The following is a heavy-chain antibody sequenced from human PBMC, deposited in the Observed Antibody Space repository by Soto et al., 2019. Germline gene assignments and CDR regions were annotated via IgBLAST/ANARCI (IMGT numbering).Heavy chain of an antibody. CDR1: GNALTGYY. CDR3: ASTNLNDAFDI. J-gene: IGHJ3*02. Sequence: ASVKLACKDSGNALTGYYMHCVRQAPGQELDWXGWINTNNWGTHHAQKFHGRVTMTRETPISTAYMELSRLRSDDTAVYYCASTNLNDAFDIWGQGTMVTVSS. V-gene: IGHV1-2*02. CDR2: INTNNWGT. D-gene: IGHD3-3*01.